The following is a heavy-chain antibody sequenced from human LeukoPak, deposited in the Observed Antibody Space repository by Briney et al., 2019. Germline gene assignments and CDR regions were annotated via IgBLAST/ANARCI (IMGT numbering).Heavy chain of an antibody. J-gene: IGHJ4*02. CDR2: INPSGGST. Sequence: GASVKVSCKASGYAFTSYYMHWVRQAPGQGLEWMGIINPSGGSTSYAQKFQGRVTMTRDTSTSTVCMELSSLRSEDTAVYYCARDRTDYYDSSGYHDYWGQGTLVTVSS. CDR3: ARDRTDYYDSSGYHDY. D-gene: IGHD3-22*01. CDR1: GYAFTSYY. V-gene: IGHV1-46*01.